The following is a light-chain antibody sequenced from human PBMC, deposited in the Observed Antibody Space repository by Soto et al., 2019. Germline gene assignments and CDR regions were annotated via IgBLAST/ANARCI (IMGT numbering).Light chain of an antibody. CDR3: QQYLSYPYT. CDR2: AAA. J-gene: IGKJ2*01. CDR1: QGISSF. V-gene: IGKV1-8*01. Sequence: AIRMTQSPSSISASTGDRVTITCRASQGISSFLAWYQQKPGKAPKLLIYAAATLQRGAPSRFSASGSGTYFTLTSSRLQSEDFATYFCQQYLSYPYTFGQGTKLEI.